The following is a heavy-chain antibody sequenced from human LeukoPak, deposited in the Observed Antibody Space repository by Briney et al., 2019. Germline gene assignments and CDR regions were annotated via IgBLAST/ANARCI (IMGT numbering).Heavy chain of an antibody. CDR3: ARGDSSGVPDY. CDR2: ISHSGSNL. CDR1: GFTFRDSC. V-gene: IGHV3-11*01. D-gene: IGHD3-22*01. J-gene: IGHJ4*02. Sequence: KPGGSLRLYRGSSGFTFRDSCMNWIRQAPGKGLELHSYISHSGSNLDYAESVRGRFTISSDNANHSLYLQINNLRADDPAVYYCARGDSSGVPDYWGQGPLVTVSS.